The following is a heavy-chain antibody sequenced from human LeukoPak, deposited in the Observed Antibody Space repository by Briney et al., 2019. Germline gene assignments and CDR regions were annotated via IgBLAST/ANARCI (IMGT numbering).Heavy chain of an antibody. Sequence: ASVKVSCKASGYTFTCYDINWVRQATGQGLEWMGWMNPNSGNTGYAQKFQGRVTMTRNTSISTAYMELSSLRSEDTAVYYCARGRGFCSSTSCYNWFDPWGQGTLVTVSS. J-gene: IGHJ5*02. D-gene: IGHD2-2*01. CDR1: GYTFTCYD. V-gene: IGHV1-8*01. CDR3: ARGRGFCSSTSCYNWFDP. CDR2: MNPNSGNT.